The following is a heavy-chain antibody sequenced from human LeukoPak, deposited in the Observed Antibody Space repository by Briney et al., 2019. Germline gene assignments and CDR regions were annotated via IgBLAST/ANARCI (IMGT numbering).Heavy chain of an antibody. CDR3: AKRGVVIRVILVGFHKEAYYFDS. CDR2: ISGSGGGT. V-gene: IGHV3-23*01. J-gene: IGHJ4*02. CDR1: GITLSNYA. D-gene: IGHD3-22*01. Sequence: GGSLRLSCAVSGITLSNYAMSWVRQAPGKGLVWVAGISGSGGGTNYADSVKGRFTISRDNPKNTLYLQMNNLRADDTAVYFCAKRGVVIRVILVGFHKEAYYFDSWGQGALVTVSS.